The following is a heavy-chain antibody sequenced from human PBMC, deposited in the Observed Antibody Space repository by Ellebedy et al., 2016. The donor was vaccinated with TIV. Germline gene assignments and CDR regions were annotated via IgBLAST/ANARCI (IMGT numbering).Heavy chain of an antibody. CDR2: IRSKAYGGTT. J-gene: IGHJ3*02. CDR3: TRGYYDILTGYGTDAFGI. V-gene: IGHV3-49*03. Sequence: GGSLRLSXTASGFTFGDYAMSWFRQAPGKGLEWVGFIRSKAYGGTTEYAASVKGRFTISRDDSKSIAYLQMNSLKTEDTAVYYCTRGYYDILTGYGTDAFGIWGQGTMVTVSS. D-gene: IGHD3-9*01. CDR1: GFTFGDYA.